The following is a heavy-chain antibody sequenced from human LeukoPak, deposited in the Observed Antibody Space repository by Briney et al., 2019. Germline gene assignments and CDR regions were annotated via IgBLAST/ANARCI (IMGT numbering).Heavy chain of an antibody. J-gene: IGHJ4*02. CDR2: ISGSGDST. V-gene: IGHV3-23*01. Sequence: GTLRLSCAASGFSFSSYVMNWVRQTPGKGLEWVSSISGSGDSTFYADSVQGRFSISRDNSKNTLYLQVNGLRTEDTAVYYCAKDRLLNCRGDCYIFDYWGQGTVVTVSS. CDR3: AKDRLLNCRGDCYIFDY. D-gene: IGHD2-21*02. CDR1: GFSFSSYV.